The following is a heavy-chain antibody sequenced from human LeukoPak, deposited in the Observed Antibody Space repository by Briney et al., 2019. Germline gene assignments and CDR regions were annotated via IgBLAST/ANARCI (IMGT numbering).Heavy chain of an antibody. Sequence: PGGSLRLSCAASGFTFSSYGMHWVRQAPGKGLEWVAVIWYDGSNKYYADSVKGRFTISRDNSKNTLYLQMNSLRAEDTAVYYCAKSIYGDYYYYMDVWGKGTTATVSS. CDR3: AKSIYGDYYYYMDV. D-gene: IGHD4-17*01. CDR2: IWYDGSNK. V-gene: IGHV3-33*06. CDR1: GFTFSSYG. J-gene: IGHJ6*03.